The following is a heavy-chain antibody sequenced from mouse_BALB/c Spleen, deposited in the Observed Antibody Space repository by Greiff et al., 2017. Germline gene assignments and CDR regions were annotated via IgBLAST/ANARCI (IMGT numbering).Heavy chain of an antibody. D-gene: IGHD1-1*01. CDR3: ARVYYGSSSFAY. J-gene: IGHJ3*01. V-gene: IGHV5-17*02. Sequence: EVKLQESGGGLVQPGGSRKLSCAASGFTFSSSGMHWVRQAPEKGLEWVAYISSGSSTIYYADTVKGRFTISRDNPKNTLFLQMTSLRSEDTAMYYCARVYYGSSSFAYWGQGTLVTVSA. CDR1: GFTFSSSG. CDR2: ISSGSSTI.